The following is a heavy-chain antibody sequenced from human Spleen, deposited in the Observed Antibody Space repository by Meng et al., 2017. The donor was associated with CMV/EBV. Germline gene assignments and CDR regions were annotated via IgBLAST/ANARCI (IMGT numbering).Heavy chain of an antibody. CDR2: IVALFHIA. CDR3: ARHIDWGSADRRFDF. D-gene: IGHD3-9*01. J-gene: IGHJ4*02. CDR1: GYTFTSYG. Sequence: SVKVSCKASGYTFTSYGISWVRQAPGQGLEWVGGIVALFHIANYAQKFQGRLTITTDESTGSAYMELRRLRSDDTALYYCARHIDWGSADRRFDFWGQGTLVTVSS. V-gene: IGHV1-69*05.